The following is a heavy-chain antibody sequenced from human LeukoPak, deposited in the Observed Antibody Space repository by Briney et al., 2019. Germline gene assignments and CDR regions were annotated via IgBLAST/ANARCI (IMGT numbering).Heavy chain of an antibody. V-gene: IGHV1-2*02. CDR3: ARDLLSSSWYSDY. D-gene: IGHD6-13*01. Sequence: ASVKVSCKASGYTFTGYYMHWVRQAPGQGLEWMGWINPNSGGTNYAQKFQGRVTMTRDTSISTAYMELSRLRSDDTAVYYCARDLLSSSWYSDYWGQGTLVTVSS. CDR1: GYTFTGYY. J-gene: IGHJ4*02. CDR2: INPNSGGT.